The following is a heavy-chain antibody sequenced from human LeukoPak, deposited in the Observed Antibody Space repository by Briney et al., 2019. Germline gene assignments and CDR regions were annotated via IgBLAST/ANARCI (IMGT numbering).Heavy chain of an antibody. CDR2: IYYSGST. J-gene: IGHJ4*02. CDR1: GGSISSGGYY. Sequence: PSQTLSLTCTVSGGSISSGGYYWSWVRQHPGKGLEWIGYIYYSGSTYYNPSLKSRVTISVDTSKNQFSLKLSSVTAADTAVYYCARAHLNEFGQYGDCYFDYWGQGTLVTVSS. D-gene: IGHD4-17*01. V-gene: IGHV4-31*03. CDR3: ARAHLNEFGQYGDCYFDY.